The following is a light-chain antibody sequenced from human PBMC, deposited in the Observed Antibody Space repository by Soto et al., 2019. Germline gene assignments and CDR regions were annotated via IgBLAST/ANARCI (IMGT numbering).Light chain of an antibody. CDR1: SSDVGGYNY. CDR2: EVS. Sequence: QSALTQPAPVSGSPGQSITISCTGTSSDVGGYNYVSWYQQHPGKAPKLMIYEVSNRPSGVSNRFSGSKSGNTASLTISGLHAEDEADYYCSSYTSSSTSYVFGTGTKVTVL. V-gene: IGLV2-14*01. CDR3: SSYTSSSTSYV. J-gene: IGLJ1*01.